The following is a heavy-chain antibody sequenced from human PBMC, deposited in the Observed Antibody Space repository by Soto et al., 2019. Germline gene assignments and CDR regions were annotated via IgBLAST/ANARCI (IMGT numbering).Heavy chain of an antibody. D-gene: IGHD2-21*02. CDR3: AKSLPPYCGGDCYSKAAFPY. J-gene: IGHJ4*02. CDR1: GFTFSSYV. CDR2: ISGRGYTT. Sequence: GGSLRLSCAASGFTFSSYVMNWVRQAPGKGLEWVSGISGRGYTTYYADSVKGRFTISRDNSKNTLYLQMSSLRAEDTAIYYCAKSLPPYCGGDCYSKAAFPYWGQGTLVTVSS. V-gene: IGHV3-23*01.